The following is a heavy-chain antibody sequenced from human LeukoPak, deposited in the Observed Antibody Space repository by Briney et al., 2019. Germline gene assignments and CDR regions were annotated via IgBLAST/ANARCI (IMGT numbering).Heavy chain of an antibody. Sequence: GGSLRLSCAASGFTSSSYWMHWVRQAPGKGLVWVSRINSDGSSTSYADSVKGRFTISRDNAKNTLYLLMNSLRAEDTAVYYCARGQQSGSYFYYGLDVWGQGTTVTVSS. D-gene: IGHD1-26*01. CDR3: ARGQQSGSYFYYGLDV. CDR2: INSDGSST. CDR1: GFTSSSYW. V-gene: IGHV3-74*01. J-gene: IGHJ6*02.